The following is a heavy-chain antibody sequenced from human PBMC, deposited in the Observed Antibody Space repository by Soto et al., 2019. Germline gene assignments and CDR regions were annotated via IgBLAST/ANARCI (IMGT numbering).Heavy chain of an antibody. V-gene: IGHV3-30*03. Sequence: QVQLVESGGGVVQPGRSLRLSCAASGFTFSSYGMHWVRQAPGKGLXXXAVISYDGSNKYYADSVKGRFTISRDNSKNXXXXXXXXXXXXXXXXXXXXXXXXXXXXXXNWFDPWGQGTLVTVSS. CDR1: GFTFSSYG. J-gene: IGHJ5*02. CDR2: ISYDGSNK. CDR3: XXXXXXXXXXXNWFDP.